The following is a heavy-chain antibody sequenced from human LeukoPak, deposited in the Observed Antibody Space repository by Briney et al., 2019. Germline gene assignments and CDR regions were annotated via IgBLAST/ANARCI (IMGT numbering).Heavy chain of an antibody. J-gene: IGHJ4*02. D-gene: IGHD2-2*01. CDR2: ISSSSSTI. Sequence: GALRLSCAASGFTFSSYSMNWVRQAPGKGLEWVSYISSSSSTIYYADSVESRFTISRDNAKNSLYLQMNSLRAEDTAVYYCATLGDCSSTSCYYFDYWGQGTLVTVSS. V-gene: IGHV3-48*04. CDR3: ATLGDCSSTSCYYFDY. CDR1: GFTFSSYS.